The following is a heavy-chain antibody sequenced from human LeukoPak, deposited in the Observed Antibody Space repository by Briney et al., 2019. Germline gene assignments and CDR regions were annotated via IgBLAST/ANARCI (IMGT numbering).Heavy chain of an antibody. CDR1: GFTFSSYA. D-gene: IGHD3-10*01. J-gene: IGHJ6*03. CDR3: ARGVRGLGDYYYYYYMDV. Sequence: GRSLRLSCAASGFTFSSYAMHWVRQAPGKGLEWVAVISYDGSNKYYADSVKGRFTISRDNSKNTLYLQMNSLRSEDTAVYYCARGVRGLGDYYYYYYMDVWGKGTTVTVSS. CDR2: ISYDGSNK. V-gene: IGHV3-30*04.